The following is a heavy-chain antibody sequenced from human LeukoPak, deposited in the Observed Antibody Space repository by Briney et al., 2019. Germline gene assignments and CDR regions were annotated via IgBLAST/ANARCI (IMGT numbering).Heavy chain of an antibody. CDR1: GFTFSDSY. J-gene: IGHJ4*02. CDR3: ARGTYTAVDY. CDR2: ISGSSGTI. V-gene: IGHV3-11*04. Sequence: PGGSLRLSCAASGFTFSDSYMSWLRQAPGKGLECVSYISGSSGTIYYADSAKGRFTISRDNAKNSLYLQMNSLRAEDTAVYYCARGTYTAVDYWGQGTLVTVSS. D-gene: IGHD5-18*01.